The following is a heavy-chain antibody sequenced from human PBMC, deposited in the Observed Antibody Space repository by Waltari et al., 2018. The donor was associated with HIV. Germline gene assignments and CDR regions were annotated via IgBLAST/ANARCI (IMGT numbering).Heavy chain of an antibody. V-gene: IGHV3-33*01. Sequence: QVTLVESGGGVVQPGTSLRRSCAASGFTFSRYAMTGIRQAPGKWLEWVAVIWHDANNQYYADSVQGRFTISRDNSKNTLYLQMNSLRAEDTALYYCARDSPAFSRGTEELDYWGQGTLVTVSS. CDR3: ARDSPAFSRGTEELDY. D-gene: IGHD2-2*01. CDR1: GFTFSRYA. J-gene: IGHJ4*02. CDR2: IWHDANNQ.